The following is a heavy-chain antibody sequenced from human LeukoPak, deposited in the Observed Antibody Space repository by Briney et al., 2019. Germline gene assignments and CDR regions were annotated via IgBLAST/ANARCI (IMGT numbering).Heavy chain of an antibody. CDR3: ARDLDSRFDY. V-gene: IGHV3-21*01. Sequence: GGSLRLSCAASGFTFSSYSMNWVRQAPGKGLEWVSSISSSSSYIYYADSVKGRFTISRDNAKNSLYLQMNSLRAGDTAVYYCARDLDSRFDYWGQGTLVTVSS. D-gene: IGHD6-13*01. CDR1: GFTFSSYS. J-gene: IGHJ4*02. CDR2: ISSSSSYI.